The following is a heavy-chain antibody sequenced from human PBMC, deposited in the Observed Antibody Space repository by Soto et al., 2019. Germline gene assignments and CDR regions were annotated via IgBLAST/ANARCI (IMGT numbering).Heavy chain of an antibody. J-gene: IGHJ4*02. CDR2: ISSSSSYI. D-gene: IGHD3-3*01. CDR3: ERFKDGITEX. CDR1: GFTFSSYS. Sequence: GSLILSCAASGFTFSSYSMNWVRQAPGKGLEWVSSISSSSSYIYYADSVKGRFTISRDNAKNSLYLKMNRLRAEDTAGYYCERFKDGITEXWGQGTRVPVSX. V-gene: IGHV3-21*01.